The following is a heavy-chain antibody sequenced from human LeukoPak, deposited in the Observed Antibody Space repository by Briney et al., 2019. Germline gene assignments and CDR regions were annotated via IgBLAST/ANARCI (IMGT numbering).Heavy chain of an antibody. CDR2: ISSSSSTI. V-gene: IGHV3-48*01. D-gene: IGHD6-19*01. CDR1: GLTFSSYS. Sequence: PGGSLRLSCAASGLTFSSYSMNWVRQAPGKGLEWVSYISSSSSTIYYADSVKGRFAISRDNAKNSLYLQMNSLRAEDTAVYYCARGGSYSSGWYWDYFDYWGQGTLVTVPS. CDR3: ARGGSYSSGWYWDYFDY. J-gene: IGHJ4*02.